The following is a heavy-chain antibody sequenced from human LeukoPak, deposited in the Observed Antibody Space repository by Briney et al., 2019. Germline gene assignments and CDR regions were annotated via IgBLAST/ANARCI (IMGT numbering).Heavy chain of an antibody. Sequence: ASETLSLTCAVYGGSFSGYYWSWIRQPPGKGLEWIGEINHSGSTNYNPSLKSRVTISVDTSKNQFSLKLSSVTAADTAVYYCASSSNGYDYWGQGTLVTVSS. D-gene: IGHD4-11*01. CDR1: GGSFSGYY. CDR2: INHSGST. CDR3: ASSSNGYDY. J-gene: IGHJ4*02. V-gene: IGHV4-34*01.